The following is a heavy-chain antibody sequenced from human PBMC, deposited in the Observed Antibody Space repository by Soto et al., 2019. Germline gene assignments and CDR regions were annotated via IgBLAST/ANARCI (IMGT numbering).Heavy chain of an antibody. D-gene: IGHD6-13*01. J-gene: IGHJ6*02. CDR2: VATAGDT. V-gene: IGHV3-13*01. CDR3: ARGHVEVSGTFYHYGMDV. CDR1: GFTFSTYD. Sequence: QPGGSLRLSCAAPGFTFSTYDMHWVRQATGGGLEWVSTVATAGDTYYADSVKGRFTILRENAKNSLYLQMNSLRAGDTAVYYCARGHVEVSGTFYHYGMDVWGQGTTVTVSS.